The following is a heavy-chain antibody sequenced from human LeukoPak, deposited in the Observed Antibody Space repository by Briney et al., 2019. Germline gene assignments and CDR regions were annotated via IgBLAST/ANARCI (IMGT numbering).Heavy chain of an antibody. CDR2: IIPIFGTA. J-gene: IGHJ4*02. CDR3: AKVPYYYGSGSSVTDY. D-gene: IGHD3-10*01. V-gene: IGHV1-69*06. CDR1: GGTFSSYA. Sequence: SVKVSCKASGGTFSSYAISWVRQAPGQGLEWMGGIIPIFGTANYAQKFQGRVTITADKSTSTAYMELSSLRAEDTAVYYCAKVPYYYGSGSSVTDYWGQGTLVTVSS.